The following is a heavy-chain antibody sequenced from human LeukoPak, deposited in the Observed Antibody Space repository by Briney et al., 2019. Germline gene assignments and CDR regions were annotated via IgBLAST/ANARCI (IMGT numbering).Heavy chain of an antibody. J-gene: IGHJ1*01. CDR1: GFPFSSNY. Sequence: PGGSLRLSCAAPGFPFSSNYMSWVRQAPGKGLGGGSVFYSGGSTYYADSVKGRFTISRDNSKNTLYLQMNSLRAEDTAVYYCASGYSSSWYATKYFQHWGQGTLVTVSS. CDR2: FYSGGST. D-gene: IGHD6-13*01. V-gene: IGHV3-53*01. CDR3: ASGYSSSWYATKYFQH.